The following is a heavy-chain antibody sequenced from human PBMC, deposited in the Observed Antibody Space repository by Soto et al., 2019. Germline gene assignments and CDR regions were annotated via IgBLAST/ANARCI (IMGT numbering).Heavy chain of an antibody. CDR3: ATSTMTSNWFDP. D-gene: IGHD3-3*01. CDR2: FYYFGST. Sequence: SETLSLTCTVSGGSISSRVFYWGWIRQPPGKGLEWIGNFYYFGSTYYNPSLKSRVTISVDTSNNQLSLRLRSVTAADTAVYYCATSTMTSNWFDPWGQGTLVTVS. J-gene: IGHJ5*02. V-gene: IGHV4-39*01. CDR1: GGSISSRVFY.